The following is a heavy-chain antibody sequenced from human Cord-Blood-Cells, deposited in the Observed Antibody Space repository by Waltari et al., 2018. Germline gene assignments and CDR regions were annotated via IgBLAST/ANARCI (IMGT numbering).Heavy chain of an antibody. CDR1: GYNFTSDD. CDR3: ASDYGSGSRY. J-gene: IGHJ4*02. D-gene: IGHD3-10*01. V-gene: IGHV1-8*03. CDR2: MNTNSGNT. Sequence: VQLVQSGAEVKKPGASAQVSCKASGYNFTSDDINWVGQATGQGLEWMRGMNTNSGNTGYAQKFQGTVTITRNTSIRTAYMELSSLRSEETAVYYWASDYGSGSRYWGQGTLVTVSS.